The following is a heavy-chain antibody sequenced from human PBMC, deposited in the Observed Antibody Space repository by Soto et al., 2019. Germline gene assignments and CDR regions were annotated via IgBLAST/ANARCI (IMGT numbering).Heavy chain of an antibody. V-gene: IGHV4-39*01. CDR1: GGSISSSSDY. J-gene: IGHJ6*02. CDR3: VGGDYYHSSGYYFYYYTMDV. D-gene: IGHD3-22*01. Sequence: PSGTLYLTCTVSGGSISSSSDYGALISQPPGKGMERIGNVYYGGSTYYNPSLKSRVTISVETSKSQFSLKLSSVTAADTAVYFCVGGDYYHSSGYYFYYYTMDVWGQGTTLTVSS. CDR2: VYYGGST.